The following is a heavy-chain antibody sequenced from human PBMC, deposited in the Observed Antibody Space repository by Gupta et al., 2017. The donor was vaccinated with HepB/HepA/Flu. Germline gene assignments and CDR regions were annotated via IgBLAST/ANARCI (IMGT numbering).Heavy chain of an antibody. D-gene: IGHD2-2*03. V-gene: IGHV4-4*07. CDR1: GRSVSRYW. CDR2: IDSSGST. CDR3: AGYCYGAWSIDL. Sequence: QVQLQESGPGLVKPPETLSLTCSVSGRSVSRYWWSWLRQPAGKGLEWIVRIDSSGSTIHNPSSKSRATMSVDTSKKQFSLRLTSVTAADTAVYDGAGYCYGAWSIDLCGLVSL. J-gene: IGHJ2*01.